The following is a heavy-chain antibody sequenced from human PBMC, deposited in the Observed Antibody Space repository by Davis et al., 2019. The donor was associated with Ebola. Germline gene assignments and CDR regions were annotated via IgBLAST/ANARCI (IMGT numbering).Heavy chain of an antibody. V-gene: IGHV4-59*01. Sequence: MPSETLSLTCSVSGASISSYYWSWIRQAPGKGLEWVGHMSDTGRTNYNPSLNSRVTILVDMSKKEISLKLSPVTAADTAIYYCARDRDTTMVNDGMDVWGQGAAVTVSS. J-gene: IGHJ6*02. D-gene: IGHD4/OR15-4a*01. CDR2: MSDTGRT. CDR3: ARDRDTTMVNDGMDV. CDR1: GASISSYY.